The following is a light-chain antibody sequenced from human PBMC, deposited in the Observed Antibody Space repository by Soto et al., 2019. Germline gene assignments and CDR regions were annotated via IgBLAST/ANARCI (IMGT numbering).Light chain of an antibody. V-gene: IGLV2-8*01. J-gene: IGLJ2*01. CDR1: SNDVGGYNY. Sequence: QSALTQPPSASGSPGQSVTISCTGTSNDVGGYNYVSWYQQHPGKAPKLMIYEVTKRPSGVPDRFSGSKSGNTASLTVSGLQAEDEADYYCSSYAGSNNVVFGGGTKLIVL. CDR2: EVT. CDR3: SSYAGSNNVV.